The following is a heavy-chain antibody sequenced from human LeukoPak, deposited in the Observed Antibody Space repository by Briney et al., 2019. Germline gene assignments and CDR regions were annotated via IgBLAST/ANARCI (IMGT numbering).Heavy chain of an antibody. J-gene: IGHJ5*02. CDR1: GFTFSSYW. V-gene: IGHV3-74*01. CDR2: LNSDGSIT. D-gene: IGHD6-13*01. CDR3: AKDGGGPYSSSWYLNKNWFDP. Sequence: GGSLRLSCSASGFTFSSYWMHWVRQAPGKGLVWVSRLNSDGSITNYADSVKGRFTISRDNAKNTLYLQMNSLRAEDTPVYYCAKDGGGPYSSSWYLNKNWFDPWGQGTLVTVSS.